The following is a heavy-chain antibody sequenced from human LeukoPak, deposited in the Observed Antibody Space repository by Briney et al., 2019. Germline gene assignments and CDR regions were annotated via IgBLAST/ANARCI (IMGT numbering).Heavy chain of an antibody. Sequence: ASVKVSXKASGYTFTSYYIHWVRQAPGQGLEWMGIINPSGGSTSYAQKFQGRVTMTRDTSTSTVYMELSSLRSEDTAVYYCARDDLSYSSSSKYYFDYWGQGTLVTVSS. V-gene: IGHV1-46*01. D-gene: IGHD6-6*01. CDR1: GYTFTSYY. J-gene: IGHJ4*02. CDR3: ARDDLSYSSSSKYYFDY. CDR2: INPSGGST.